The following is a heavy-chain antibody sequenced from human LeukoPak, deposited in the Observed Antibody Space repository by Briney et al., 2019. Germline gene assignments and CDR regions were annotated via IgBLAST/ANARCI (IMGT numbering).Heavy chain of an antibody. V-gene: IGHV3-48*03. D-gene: IGHD5-18*01. CDR2: ISSSGSTL. CDR3: ARDHGGLYSYGAYYFDY. J-gene: IGHJ4*02. CDR1: GFTFSTYE. Sequence: GGSLRLSCEASGFTFSTYEMNWVRQAPGKGLEWVSYISSSGSTLYYADSVKGRFTISRDNAKSSLYLQMNSLRAEDTAVYYCARDHGGLYSYGAYYFDYWGQGTLVTVSS.